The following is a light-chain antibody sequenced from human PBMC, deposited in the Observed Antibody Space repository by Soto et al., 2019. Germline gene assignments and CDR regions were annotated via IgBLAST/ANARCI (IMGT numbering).Light chain of an antibody. CDR3: STWDESLDGQV. Sequence: QSVLTQPPSVSGAPRQRVTISCSGSRSNIENNAVNWYQQYPERAPTLLIYYDDLLPTWVSDRFSGSKSGTSASLAISGLQSEDDDDDYCSTWDESLDGQVFGGGTKLTVL. CDR2: YDD. V-gene: IGLV1-36*01. CDR1: RSNIENNA. J-gene: IGLJ2*01.